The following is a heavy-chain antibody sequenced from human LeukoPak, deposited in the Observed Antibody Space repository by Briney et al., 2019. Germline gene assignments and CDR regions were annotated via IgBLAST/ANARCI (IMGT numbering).Heavy chain of an antibody. CDR1: GGSISSYY. V-gene: IGHV4-4*07. CDR2: IYTSGST. CDR3: ARDLSGSYQYYFDY. D-gene: IGHD1-26*01. Sequence: LETLSLTCTVSGGSISSYYWSWIRQPAGKGLEWIGRIYTSGSTNYNPSLKSRVTTSVDKSKNQFSLKLSSVTAADTAVYYCARDLSGSYQYYFDYWGQGTLVTVSS. J-gene: IGHJ4*02.